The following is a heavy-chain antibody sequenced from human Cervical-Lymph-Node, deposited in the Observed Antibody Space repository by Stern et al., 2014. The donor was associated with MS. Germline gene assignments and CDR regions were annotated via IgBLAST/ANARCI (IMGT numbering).Heavy chain of an antibody. V-gene: IGHV1-69*01. Sequence: VQLVESGAEVNKPGSSVKVSCPASGGTLICYTISWVRQAPGQGLEWLGWIMPILGTSNYAHQFQGRVTITADESTTTIYMELRSLKSEDTAVYYCARHLGSHESGWFDPWGQGTLVTVSS. CDR1: GGTLICYT. J-gene: IGHJ5*02. D-gene: IGHD1-26*01. CDR3: ARHLGSHESGWFDP. CDR2: IMPILGTS.